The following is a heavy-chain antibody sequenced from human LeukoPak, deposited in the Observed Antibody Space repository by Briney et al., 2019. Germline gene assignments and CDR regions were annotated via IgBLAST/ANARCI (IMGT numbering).Heavy chain of an antibody. J-gene: IGHJ4*02. V-gene: IGHV1-69*13. Sequence: GASVKVSCKASGGTFSSYAISWVRQAPGQGLEWMGGIIPIFGTANYAQKFQGRVTITADESTSTAYMELSSLRSEDTAVYYCARLSNYYDSSGYSSFDYWGQGTLVTVSS. CDR3: ARLSNYYDSSGYSSFDY. CDR1: GGTFSSYA. CDR2: IIPIFGTA. D-gene: IGHD3-22*01.